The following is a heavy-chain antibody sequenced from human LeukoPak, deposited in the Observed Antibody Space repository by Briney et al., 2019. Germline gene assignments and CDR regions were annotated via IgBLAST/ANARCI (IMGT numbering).Heavy chain of an antibody. CDR3: ARRSGVYSSSWYNSDYYYMDV. V-gene: IGHV1-8*01. J-gene: IGHJ6*03. CDR1: GYTFTSYD. Sequence: ASVKVSCTASGYTFTSYDINWVRQATGQGLEWMVWMNPNSGNTGYAQKFQGRVTMTRNTSISTAYMELSSLRSEDTAVYYCARRSGVYSSSWYNSDYYYMDVWGKGTTVTVSS. CDR2: MNPNSGNT. D-gene: IGHD6-13*01.